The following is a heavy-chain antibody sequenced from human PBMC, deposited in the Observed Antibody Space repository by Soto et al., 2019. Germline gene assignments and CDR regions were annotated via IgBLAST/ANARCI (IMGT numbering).Heavy chain of an antibody. CDR3: ARIRLVYYYYGMDV. Sequence: PSETLSLTCAVYSGSFSGYYWSWIRQPPGKGLEWIGEINHSGSTNYNPSLKSRVTISVDTSKNQFSLKLSSVTAADTAVYYCARIRLVYYYYGMDVWGQGTTVTVSS. D-gene: IGHD6-25*01. V-gene: IGHV4-34*01. J-gene: IGHJ6*02. CDR2: INHSGST. CDR1: SGSFSGYY.